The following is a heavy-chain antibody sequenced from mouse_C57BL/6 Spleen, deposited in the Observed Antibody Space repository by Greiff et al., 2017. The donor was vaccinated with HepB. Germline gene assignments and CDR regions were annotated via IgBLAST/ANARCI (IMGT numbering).Heavy chain of an antibody. J-gene: IGHJ1*03. V-gene: IGHV1-22*01. Sequence: EVQLQQSGPELVKPGASVKMSCKASGYTFTDYNMHWVKQSHGKSLEWIGYINPNNGGTSYNQKFKGKATLTVNKSSSTAYMELRSLTSEDSAVYYCARSTYYYGSSYWYFDVWGIGTTVTVSS. CDR2: INPNNGGT. D-gene: IGHD1-1*01. CDR1: GYTFTDYN. CDR3: ARSTYYYGSSYWYFDV.